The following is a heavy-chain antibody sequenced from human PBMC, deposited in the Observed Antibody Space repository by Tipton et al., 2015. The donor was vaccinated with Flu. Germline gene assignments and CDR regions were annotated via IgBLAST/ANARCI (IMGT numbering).Heavy chain of an antibody. V-gene: IGHV4-38-2*01. CDR3: ARADTDYDYVSAYFDY. CDR2: IYHSGST. J-gene: IGHJ4*02. CDR1: GYSISSGYY. Sequence: LRLSCAVSGYSISSGYYWGWIRQPPGKGLEWIGSIYHSGSTYYNPSLKSRVTISVDTSKSQFSLKLSSVTAADTAVYYCARADTDYDYVSAYFDYWGQGTLVTVSS. D-gene: IGHD3-16*01.